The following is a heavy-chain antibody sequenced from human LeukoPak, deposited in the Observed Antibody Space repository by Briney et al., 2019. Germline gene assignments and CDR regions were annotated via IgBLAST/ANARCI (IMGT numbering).Heavy chain of an antibody. V-gene: IGHV3-7*01. J-gene: IGHJ4*02. Sequence: PGGSLRLSCAASGFTFSDYYMSWIRQAPGKGLEWVAHIKQDGSEKYYVDSVKGRFTISRDNAKNSLYLQMNSLRDEDTAVYYCARESSGVLGFNYWGQGTLVTVSS. CDR1: GFTFSDYY. CDR3: ARESSGVLGFNY. CDR2: IKQDGSEK. D-gene: IGHD3-10*01.